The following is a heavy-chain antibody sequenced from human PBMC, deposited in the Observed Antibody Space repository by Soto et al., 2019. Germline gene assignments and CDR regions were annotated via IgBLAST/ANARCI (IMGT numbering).Heavy chain of an antibody. CDR3: AKTLYYYDTSGYY. CDR2: IYHSGST. Sequence: SETLSLTWAVSGGSISSGGYSWSWIRQPPGKGLEWIGYIYHSGSTYYADSVKGRFTISRDNSKNTLYLQMNSLRAEDTAVYYCAKTLYYYDTSGYYWGQRTLVTVSS. D-gene: IGHD3-22*01. J-gene: IGHJ4*02. V-gene: IGHV4-30-2*01. CDR1: GGSISSGGYS.